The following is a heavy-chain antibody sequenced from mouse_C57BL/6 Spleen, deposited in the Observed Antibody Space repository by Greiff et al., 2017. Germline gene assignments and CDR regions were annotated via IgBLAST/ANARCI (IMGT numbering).Heavy chain of an antibody. Sequence: EVMLVESEGGLVQPGSSMKLSCTASGFTFSDYYMAWVRQVPEKGLEWVANINYDGSSTYYLDSLKSRFIISRDNAKNILYLQMSSLKSEDTATYYCARGGYSFAYWGQGTLVTVSA. CDR3: ARGGYSFAY. V-gene: IGHV5-16*01. D-gene: IGHD2-3*01. CDR1: GFTFSDYY. J-gene: IGHJ3*01. CDR2: INYDGSST.